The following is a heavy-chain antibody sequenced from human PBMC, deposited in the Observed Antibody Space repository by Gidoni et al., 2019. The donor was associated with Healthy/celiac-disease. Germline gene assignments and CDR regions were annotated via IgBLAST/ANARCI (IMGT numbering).Heavy chain of an antibody. CDR2: RKQDGSEK. D-gene: IGHD3-3*01. Sequence: EVQLVESGGGLVQPGGALRRSCAASGFTFSSYWMSWVRQAPGKGLQWVANRKQDGSEKYYVDSVKGRFTISRDNAKNSLYLQMNSLRAEDTAVYYCARCGPVDDLEWPRHYYGMDVWGQGTTVTVSS. CDR1: GFTFSSYW. J-gene: IGHJ6*02. CDR3: ARCGPVDDLEWPRHYYGMDV. V-gene: IGHV3-7*03.